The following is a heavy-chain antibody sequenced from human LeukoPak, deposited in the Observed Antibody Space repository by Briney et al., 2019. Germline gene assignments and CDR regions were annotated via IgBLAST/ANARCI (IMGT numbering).Heavy chain of an antibody. CDR2: SRYDGSTA. Sequence: GGSLRLSCETSGFTLKNYWMSWLRRAPGKGLEWVSRSRYDGSTAMYAESVKGRFTISRDNARGTLYLQMNSLRVDDTAVYYCAKSDWFDSWGQGSLVTVSS. CDR1: GFTLKNYW. CDR3: AKSDWFDS. J-gene: IGHJ5*01. V-gene: IGHV3-74*03.